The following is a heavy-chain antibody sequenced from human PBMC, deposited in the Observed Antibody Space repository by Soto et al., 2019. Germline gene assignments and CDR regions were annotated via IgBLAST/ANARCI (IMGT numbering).Heavy chain of an antibody. V-gene: IGHV2-5*02. CDR1: WFSLSTSGVA. CDR3: APRAPGVVGEPPRKWLHP. D-gene: IGHD4-17*01. CDR2: IYWDDDT. Sequence: QIPLKESGPTLVKPTQTLTLTCTLSWFSLSTSGVAVAWLRQPPGKALEWLALIYWDDDTRYSPSLKSRLTVTKDTSKNLLVLTMTTMHPVDTATYSCAPRAPGVVGEPPRKWLHPGGQGILVSVSS. J-gene: IGHJ5*02.